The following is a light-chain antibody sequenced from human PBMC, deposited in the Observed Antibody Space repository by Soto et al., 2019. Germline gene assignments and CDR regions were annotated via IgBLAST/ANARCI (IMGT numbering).Light chain of an antibody. CDR2: GAS. Sequence: ETVLTQSPGTLSLSPGERATLSCRASQSVNRSYLAWYQQKPGQAPRLLIYGASSRATGIPDRFGGSGSGTDFTLTISRLEPEDFAVYYCQQYGSSSWTFGQGTKVDIK. CDR1: QSVNRSY. CDR3: QQYGSSSWT. V-gene: IGKV3-20*01. J-gene: IGKJ1*01.